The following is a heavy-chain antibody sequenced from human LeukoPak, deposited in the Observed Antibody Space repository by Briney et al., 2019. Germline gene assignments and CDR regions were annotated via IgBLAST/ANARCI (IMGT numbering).Heavy chain of an antibody. Sequence: MSSETLSLTCAVYGGSFSDYYWSWIRQPPGKGLEWIGEIDHSGSTNYNPSLKSRVTISVDTSKNQFSLKLTPVTAADTAMYYCARYCSGGSCFETFDIWGQGTMVTVSS. V-gene: IGHV4-34*01. J-gene: IGHJ3*02. D-gene: IGHD2-15*01. CDR1: GGSFSDYY. CDR3: ARYCSGGSCFETFDI. CDR2: IDHSGST.